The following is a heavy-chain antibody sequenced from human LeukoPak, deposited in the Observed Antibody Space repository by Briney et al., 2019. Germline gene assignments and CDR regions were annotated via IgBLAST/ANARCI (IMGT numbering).Heavy chain of an antibody. CDR2: IWHDGSNQ. J-gene: IGHJ4*02. Sequence: PGGSLRLSCSASGFTFSTFAMHWVRQAPGKGLEWVAVIWHDGSNQTYTESVKGRFTISRDNSKNTLDLHMNSLRAEDTAMYYCARDRGPGGLAGTYYWGQGTLVTVSS. CDR3: ARDRGPGGLAGTYY. D-gene: IGHD6-19*01. CDR1: GFTFSTFA. V-gene: IGHV3-33*08.